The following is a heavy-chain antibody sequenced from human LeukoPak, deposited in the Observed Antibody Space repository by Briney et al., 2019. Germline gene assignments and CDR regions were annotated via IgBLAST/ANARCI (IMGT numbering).Heavy chain of an antibody. CDR3: ARDLGYSYGYYFDY. J-gene: IGHJ4*02. Sequence: ASVKVSCKASGYTFTGYYMHWVRQAPGQGLEWMGWINSYNGNTNYAQKLQGRVTITTDTSTSTAYMELRSLRSDDTAVYYCARDLGYSYGYYFDYCGQGTLVTVAS. CDR1: GYTFTGYY. CDR2: INSYNGNT. V-gene: IGHV1-18*04. D-gene: IGHD5-18*01.